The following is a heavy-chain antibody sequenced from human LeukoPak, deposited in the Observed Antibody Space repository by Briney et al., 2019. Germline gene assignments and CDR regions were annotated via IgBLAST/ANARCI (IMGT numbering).Heavy chain of an antibody. Sequence: SVKVSCKASGGTFSSYAISWVRQAPGQGLEWMGGIIPIFGTANYAQKFQGRVTITADESTSTAYMELSSLRSKDTAVYYCAREYYYDSSGYKSYNWFDPWGQGTLVTVSS. CDR1: GGTFSSYA. D-gene: IGHD3-22*01. J-gene: IGHJ5*02. V-gene: IGHV1-69*13. CDR3: AREYYYDSSGYKSYNWFDP. CDR2: IIPIFGTA.